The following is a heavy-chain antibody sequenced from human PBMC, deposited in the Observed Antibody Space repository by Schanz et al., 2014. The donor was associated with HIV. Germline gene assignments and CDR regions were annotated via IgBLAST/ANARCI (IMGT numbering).Heavy chain of an antibody. Sequence: QVRLVQSGAEVKKPGSSVKVSCKASGGTFSSYAISWVRQAPGQGLEWMGWLNTNIGATDYAPKFQGRVTLTGDTSTGTAYMEMRRLRSGDTAVYYCARSSGWGGWSTWDGMDVWGQGTTVTVS. CDR1: GGTFSSYA. V-gene: IGHV1-2*02. CDR2: LNTNIGAT. D-gene: IGHD6-19*01. J-gene: IGHJ6*02. CDR3: ARSSGWGGWSTWDGMDV.